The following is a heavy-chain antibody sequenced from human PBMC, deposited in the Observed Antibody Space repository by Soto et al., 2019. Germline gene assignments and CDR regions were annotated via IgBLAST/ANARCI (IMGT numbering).Heavy chain of an antibody. J-gene: IGHJ4*02. V-gene: IGHV4-59*01. Sequence: SETLSLTCTVSGGSISSYYWSWIRQPPGKGLEWIGYIYDSGSTNYNPSLKSRVTISVDTSKNQFSLKLISVTTADTAVYFCAREGNLGRWIQPLDSWGQGTLDTVSS. D-gene: IGHD2-2*03. CDR2: IYDSGST. CDR1: GGSISSYY. CDR3: AREGNLGRWIQPLDS.